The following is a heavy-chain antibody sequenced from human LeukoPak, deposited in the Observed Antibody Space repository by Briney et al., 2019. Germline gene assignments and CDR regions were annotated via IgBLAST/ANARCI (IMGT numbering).Heavy chain of an antibody. D-gene: IGHD1-26*01. V-gene: IGHV3-30*02. Sequence: QSGGSLRLFCAACGFTFSSYGMHWVRQAPGKGLEGGAFTRYDGSNKYYADSVRGRFTISSDNSKNTLYLQMNSLRAEDTAMFYCAKDTGATRVLDYWGQGTLVTVSS. CDR2: TRYDGSNK. CDR1: GFTFSSYG. CDR3: AKDTGATRVLDY. J-gene: IGHJ4*02.